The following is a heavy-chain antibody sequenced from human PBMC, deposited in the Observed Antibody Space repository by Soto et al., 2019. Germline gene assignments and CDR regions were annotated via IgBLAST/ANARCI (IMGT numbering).Heavy chain of an antibody. CDR3: ARPPGYISDWYYFDL. D-gene: IGHD6-19*01. Sequence: QVQLVQSGAEVKKPGASVKVSCEASGYTFIDYYMHWVRQAPGQGFEWMGRISPKSGGTNYAHKFQCRVTMTWDTSLNTAYMKLSSLMSEDTAGYYCARPPGYISDWYYFDLWGQGTLVTVSS. CDR2: ISPKSGGT. J-gene: IGHJ4*02. CDR1: GYTFIDYY. V-gene: IGHV1-2*07.